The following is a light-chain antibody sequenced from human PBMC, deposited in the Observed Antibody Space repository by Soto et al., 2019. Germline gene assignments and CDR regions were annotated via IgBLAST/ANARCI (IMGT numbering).Light chain of an antibody. Sequence: DIQMTQSPSSLSASVGDIVTFTCRASQSISSYLNWYQQKPGTAPKLLIYAASSLQSGVPSRFSGSGSGTDFTLTISSLQPEDFATYYCQQSYSTPLTFGGGTKVDI. CDR3: QQSYSTPLT. CDR1: QSISSY. J-gene: IGKJ4*01. CDR2: AAS. V-gene: IGKV1-39*01.